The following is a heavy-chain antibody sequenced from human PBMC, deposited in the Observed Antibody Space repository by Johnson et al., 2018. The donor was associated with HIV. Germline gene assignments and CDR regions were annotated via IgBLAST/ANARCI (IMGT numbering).Heavy chain of an antibody. Sequence: QVQLVESGGGVVQPGRSLRLSCAVSGFTFSSYGMHWVRQAPGKGLEWVAFIRYDGSNKYYADSVKGRFTISRDNSKNTLYLQMNSLRAEDTAVYYCAKGMGELLRIDAFDIWGQGTMVTVSS. J-gene: IGHJ3*02. V-gene: IGHV3-30*02. CDR1: GFTFSSYG. CDR2: IRYDGSNK. D-gene: IGHD1-26*01. CDR3: AKGMGELLRIDAFDI.